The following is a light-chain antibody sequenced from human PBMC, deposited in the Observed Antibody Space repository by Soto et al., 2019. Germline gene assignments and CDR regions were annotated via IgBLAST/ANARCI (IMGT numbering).Light chain of an antibody. V-gene: IGKV3-15*01. CDR3: QQYDNWPPFT. CDR2: GAS. CDR1: QSVSSN. J-gene: IGKJ2*01. Sequence: EIVMTQSPATLSVSPGERVTLSCRASQSVSSNLAWYQQEPGQAPRLLIYGASTRATGIPGRFSGSGSGTEFTLTISSLQSEDFAVYYCQQYDNWPPFTFGQGTKLEIK.